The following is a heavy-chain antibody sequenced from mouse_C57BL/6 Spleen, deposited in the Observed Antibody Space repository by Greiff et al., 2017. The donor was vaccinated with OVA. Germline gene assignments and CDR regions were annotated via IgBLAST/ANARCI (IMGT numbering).Heavy chain of an antibody. D-gene: IGHD1-2*01. V-gene: IGHV1-18*01. J-gene: IGHJ4*01. CDR1: GYTFTDYN. Sequence: EVQRVESGPELVKPGASVKIPCKASGYTFTDYNMDWVKQSHGKSLEWIGDINPNNGGTIYNQKFKGKATLTVDKSSSTAYMELRSLTSEDTAVYYCARSPHYGGAMDYWGQGTSVTVSS. CDR3: ARSPHYGGAMDY. CDR2: INPNNGGT.